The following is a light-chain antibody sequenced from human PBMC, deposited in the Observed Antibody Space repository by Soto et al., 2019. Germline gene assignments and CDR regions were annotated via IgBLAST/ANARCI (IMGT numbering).Light chain of an antibody. Sequence: DLVMTQSPLSLSVTPGESASISCRSSQSLLYSNGFNCLDWYLQKPGQSPQLLIYMASYRASGVLDXXSGSGSETDFTLEISRVEAEDVGVYYCLQSLQNPWTFGQGTKVEIK. J-gene: IGKJ1*01. CDR3: LQSLQNPWT. V-gene: IGKV2-28*01. CDR1: QSLLYSNGFNC. CDR2: MAS.